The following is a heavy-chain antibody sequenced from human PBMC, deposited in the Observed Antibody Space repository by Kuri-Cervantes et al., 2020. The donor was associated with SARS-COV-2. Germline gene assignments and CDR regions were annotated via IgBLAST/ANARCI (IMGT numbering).Heavy chain of an antibody. D-gene: IGHD3-16*01. Sequence: GGSLRLSCVASGFNFSTTDMHWVRQAPGKGLEWVTFISSDGKNKKCMASGKGRFTISRDNSKNTLYLQMNSLRAEDTAVYYCAKGPRWGMGDARFDFWGQGTLVTVSS. CDR1: GFNFSTTD. CDR3: AKGPRWGMGDARFDF. J-gene: IGHJ4*02. V-gene: IGHV3-30*18. CDR2: ISSDGKNK.